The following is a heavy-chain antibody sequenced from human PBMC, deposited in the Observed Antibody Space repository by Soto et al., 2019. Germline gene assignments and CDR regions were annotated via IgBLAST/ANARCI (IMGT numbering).Heavy chain of an antibody. Sequence: EVQLVESGGGLVQPGRSLRLSCAASGFTFDDYAMHWVRQAPGKGLEWVSGISWNSGSIGYADSVKGRFTISRDNAKNSLYLQMNSLRAEDTASYYCAKDRDFGGGDCLDYWGQGTLVTVSS. J-gene: IGHJ4*02. D-gene: IGHD2-21*02. CDR2: ISWNSGSI. V-gene: IGHV3-9*01. CDR1: GFTFDDYA. CDR3: AKDRDFGGGDCLDY.